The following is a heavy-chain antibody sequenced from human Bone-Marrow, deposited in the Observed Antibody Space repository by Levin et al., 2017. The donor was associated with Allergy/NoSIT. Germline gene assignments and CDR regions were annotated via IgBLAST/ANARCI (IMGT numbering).Heavy chain of an antibody. V-gene: IGHV3-30-3*01. J-gene: IGHJ3*01. Sequence: GGSLRLSCAASGFTFSSYVMHWARQAPGKGLEWVAVISYDGSKKFYAHSVKGRFTISRDTSKNTLYVHMTSLRGEDTAVYYCARDSLCAFDVWGQGTMVTVYS. CDR1: GFTFSSYV. CDR3: ARDSLCAFDV. CDR2: ISYDGSKK.